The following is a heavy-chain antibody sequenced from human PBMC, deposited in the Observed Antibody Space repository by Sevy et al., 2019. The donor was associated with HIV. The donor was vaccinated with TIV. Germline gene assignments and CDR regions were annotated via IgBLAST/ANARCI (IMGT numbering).Heavy chain of an antibody. CDR2: IAYDESTK. CDR1: GFDFSSYP. D-gene: IGHD6-13*01. V-gene: IGHV3-30-3*01. J-gene: IGHJ5*02. Sequence: GGSLRLSCAASGFDFSSYPMHWVRQAPGKGLEWVSVIAYDESTKYYGDSVRGRFTISRDNSKNTLYLQMNSLREEDTAVYYCARQGSSWIFDPWGQGTLVTVSS. CDR3: ARQGSSWIFDP.